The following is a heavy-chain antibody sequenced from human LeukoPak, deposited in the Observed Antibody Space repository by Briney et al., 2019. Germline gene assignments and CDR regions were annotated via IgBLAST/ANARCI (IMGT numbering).Heavy chain of an antibody. CDR2: LYYSGST. V-gene: IGHV4-39*01. CDR1: GGSISSSTYY. Sequence: PSETQSLTCTFSGGSISSSTYYWGWIRQPPGKGLEWIGSLYYSGSTYSNPSLKSRVTISVDTSKNQFSLKLSSVTAADTAVYYCAGRDYDARNPQYFASWGQGTLVTVSS. D-gene: IGHD4-17*01. CDR3: AGRDYDARNPQYFAS. J-gene: IGHJ4*02.